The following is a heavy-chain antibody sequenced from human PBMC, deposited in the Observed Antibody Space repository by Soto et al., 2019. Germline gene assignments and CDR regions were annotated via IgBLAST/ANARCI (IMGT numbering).Heavy chain of an antibody. CDR1: GFIFDDYA. Sequence: EVQLVESGGGLVQPGRSLRLSCAASGFIFDDYAMHWVRQVPGKGLEWVSTISSDSCSIGYADSVKGRFTISRDNAKSSLYRQMNTLRAEDTALYYCTKGGSSSWHPANWGQVTLVTVSS. J-gene: IGHJ4*02. D-gene: IGHD6-13*01. V-gene: IGHV3-9*01. CDR3: TKGGSSSWHPAN. CDR2: ISSDSCSI.